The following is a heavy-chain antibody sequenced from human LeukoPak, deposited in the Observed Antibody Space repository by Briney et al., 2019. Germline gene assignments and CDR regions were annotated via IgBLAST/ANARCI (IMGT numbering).Heavy chain of an antibody. CDR3: ARNPPYSSYDY. CDR1: GFTFSSYA. CDR2: ISYDGSNK. Sequence: PGGSPRLSCAASGFTFSSYAMHWVRQAPGKGLEWVAVISYDGSNKYYADSVKGRFTISRDNSKNTLYLQMNSLRAEDTAVYYCARNPPYSSYDYWGQGTLVTVSS. V-gene: IGHV3-30*04. J-gene: IGHJ4*02. D-gene: IGHD6-13*01.